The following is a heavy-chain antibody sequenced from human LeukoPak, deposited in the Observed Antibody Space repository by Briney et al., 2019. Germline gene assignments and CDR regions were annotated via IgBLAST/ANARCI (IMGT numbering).Heavy chain of an antibody. D-gene: IGHD1-1*01. Sequence: VGSLPVSCAASGLNFIGYSMNWVRQAPGKGLEWVSSISSTSSYIYYADSVKGRFTISRDNAKNSLDLQMNSLRAEDTAVYYCSRTDNNDAGDYWGQG. CDR1: GLNFIGYS. CDR2: ISSTSSYI. V-gene: IGHV3-21*06. J-gene: IGHJ4*02. CDR3: SRTDNNDAGDY.